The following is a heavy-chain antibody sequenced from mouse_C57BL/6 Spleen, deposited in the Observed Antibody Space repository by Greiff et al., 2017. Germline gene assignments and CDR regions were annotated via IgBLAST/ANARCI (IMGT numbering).Heavy chain of an antibody. CDR3: ARWDYYYGSPYAMDY. CDR1: GYTFTDHT. Sequence: QVQLKESDAELVKPGASVKISCKVSGYTFTDHTIHWMKQRPEQGLEWIGYIYPRDGSTKYNEKFKGKATLTADKSSSTAYMQLNSLTSEDSAVYFCARWDYYYGSPYAMDYWGQGTSVTVSS. CDR2: IYPRDGST. J-gene: IGHJ4*01. V-gene: IGHV1-78*01. D-gene: IGHD1-1*01.